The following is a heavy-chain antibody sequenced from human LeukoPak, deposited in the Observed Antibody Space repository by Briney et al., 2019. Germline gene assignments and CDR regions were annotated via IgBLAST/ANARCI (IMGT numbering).Heavy chain of an antibody. CDR3: ATERSAGYCGGDCSTTRYYYYGMDV. V-gene: IGHV1-24*01. Sequence: ASVKVSCKVSGYTLTELSMHWVRQAPGKGLEWMGGFGPEDGETIYAQKFQGRVTMTEDTSTDTAYMELSSLRSEDTAVYYCATERSAGYCGGDCSTTRYYYYGMDVWGQGTTVTVSS. CDR1: GYTLTELS. CDR2: FGPEDGET. J-gene: IGHJ6*02. D-gene: IGHD2-21*02.